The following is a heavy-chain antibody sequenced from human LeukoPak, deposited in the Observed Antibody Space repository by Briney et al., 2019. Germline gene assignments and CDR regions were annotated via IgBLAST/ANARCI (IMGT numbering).Heavy chain of an antibody. D-gene: IGHD3/OR15-3a*01. CDR2: IKPDGSNT. J-gene: IGHJ4*02. Sequence: SGGSLRLSCAASGFTFSTYSMHRIRQAPGKGLVWVSYIKPDGSNTAYADSVKGRFTISRDNAKNTLYLQMNSLRAEDTAVYYCARDKDWLLYDNWGQGTLVTVSS. CDR3: ARDKDWLLYDN. CDR1: GFTFSTYS. V-gene: IGHV3-74*01.